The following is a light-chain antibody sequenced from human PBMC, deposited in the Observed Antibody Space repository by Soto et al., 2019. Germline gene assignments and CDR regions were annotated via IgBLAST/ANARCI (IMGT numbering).Light chain of an antibody. Sequence: EVLLPQSPVTLSLSPGDTATLASRSSQSFRYQLAWYQQKPAQAPRLLIYYAYNRATDIPRRFSGSGSGTDFTLTISSLEPEGSAVYYCQQCHTWHITFGQGTRLESK. CDR1: QSFRYQ. V-gene: IGKV3-11*01. CDR3: QQCHTWHIT. J-gene: IGKJ5*01. CDR2: YAY.